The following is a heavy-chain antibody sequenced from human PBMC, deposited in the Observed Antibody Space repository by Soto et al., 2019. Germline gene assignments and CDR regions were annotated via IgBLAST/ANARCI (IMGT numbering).Heavy chain of an antibody. CDR2: IIPIFGTA. CDR3: ARVWNTGYCSGGSCYTTGMDV. V-gene: IGHV1-69*12. Sequence: QVQLVQSGAEVKKPGSSVKVSCKASGGTFSSYAISWVRQAPGQGLEWMGGIIPIFGTANYAQKFQGRVTITADESTSTAYMELSSRRSEDTAVYYCARVWNTGYCSGGSCYTTGMDVWGQGTTVTVSS. D-gene: IGHD2-15*01. CDR1: GGTFSSYA. J-gene: IGHJ6*02.